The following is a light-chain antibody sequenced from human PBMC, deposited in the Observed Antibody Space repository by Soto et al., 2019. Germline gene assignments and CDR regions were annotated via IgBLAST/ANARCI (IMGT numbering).Light chain of an antibody. Sequence: QSVLTQPASVSGSPGQSIAISCTGTSSDVGAYDFVSWYQQHPDKAPKLLIYEVSYRPSGVSDRFSGSKSVNTATLTISGLQAEDEADYYCSSHTTSNTRVFGTGTKVTVL. CDR3: SSHTTSNTRV. CDR2: EVS. J-gene: IGLJ1*01. V-gene: IGLV2-14*03. CDR1: SSDVGAYDF.